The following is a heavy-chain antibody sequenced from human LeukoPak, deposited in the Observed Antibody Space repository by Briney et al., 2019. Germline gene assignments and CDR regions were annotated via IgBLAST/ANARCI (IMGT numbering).Heavy chain of an antibody. Sequence: GESLKISCKGSGYSFTSYWIAWVRQMPGKGLEWMGIIYPGDSDTSYSPSFQGQVTITADKSVSTAYLQWSGLTTSDTAMYYCARRGADTFIIDSWGQGTLVTVSS. CDR3: ARRGADTFIIDS. D-gene: IGHD5-18*01. CDR1: GYSFTSYW. V-gene: IGHV5-51*01. J-gene: IGHJ4*02. CDR2: IYPGDSDT.